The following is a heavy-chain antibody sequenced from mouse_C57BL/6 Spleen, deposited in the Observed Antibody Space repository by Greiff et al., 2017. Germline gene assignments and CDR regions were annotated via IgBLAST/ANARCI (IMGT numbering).Heavy chain of an antibody. D-gene: IGHD4-1*01. V-gene: IGHV5-17*01. J-gene: IGHJ4*01. CDR1: GFTFSDYG. Sequence: VQLQQSGGGLVKPGGSLKLSCAASGFTFSDYGMHWVRQAPEKGLEWVAYISSGSSTIYYADTVKGRFTISRDNAKNTLFLQMTSLRSEDTAMYYCARRTGSYAMDYWGQGTSVTVSS. CDR3: ARRTGSYAMDY. CDR2: ISSGSSTI.